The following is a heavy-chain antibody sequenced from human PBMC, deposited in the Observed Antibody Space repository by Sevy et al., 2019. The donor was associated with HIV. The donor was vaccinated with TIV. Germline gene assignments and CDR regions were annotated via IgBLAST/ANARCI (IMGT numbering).Heavy chain of an antibody. CDR2: ISYDGSNK. D-gene: IGHD3-22*01. Sequence: GGSLRLSCAASGFTFSSYAMHWVRQAPGKGLEWVAVISYDGSNKYYADSVKGRFTISRDNSKNRLYLQMNSLRAEDTAVYYCAREGWNYYDSSGYYPDAFDIWGQGTMVTVSS. J-gene: IGHJ3*02. CDR3: AREGWNYYDSSGYYPDAFDI. CDR1: GFTFSSYA. V-gene: IGHV3-30-3*01.